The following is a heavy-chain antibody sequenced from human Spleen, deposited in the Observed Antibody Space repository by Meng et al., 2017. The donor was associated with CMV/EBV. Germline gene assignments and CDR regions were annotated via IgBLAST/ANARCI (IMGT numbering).Heavy chain of an antibody. V-gene: IGHV3-23*01. J-gene: IGHJ4*02. D-gene: IGHD4/OR15-4a*01. CDR2: ISGSGGST. CDR1: GFTFSSYA. CDR3: AKESIDYPFDY. Sequence: SCAASGFTFSSYAMSWVRQAPGKGLEWVSAISGSGGSTYYADSVKGRFTISRDNSRNTLYLQMNSLRAEDTALYYCAKESIDYPFDYWGQGTLVTVSS.